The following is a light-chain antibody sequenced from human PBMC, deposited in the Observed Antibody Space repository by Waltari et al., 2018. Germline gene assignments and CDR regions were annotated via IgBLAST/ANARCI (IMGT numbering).Light chain of an antibody. J-gene: IGLJ3*02. V-gene: IGLV2-14*01. Sequence: QSALTQPASVSGSPGQSITISCTGTSSDVGGYNYVSWYQQHPGKAPRLLIYEVSNRPSWVSNRCPGSKSGNTASLTISGLQAEDEADYYCSSYTSSGTLVFGGGTKVTVL. CDR1: SSDVGGYNY. CDR3: SSYTSSGTLV. CDR2: EVS.